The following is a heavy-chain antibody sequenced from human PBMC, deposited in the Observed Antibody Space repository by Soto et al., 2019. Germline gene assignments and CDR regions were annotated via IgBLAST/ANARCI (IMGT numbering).Heavy chain of an antibody. J-gene: IGHJ3*02. CDR1: GYSFTSYW. CDR2: IDPSDSYT. D-gene: IGHD6-19*01. CDR3: ARPNGRGTGYYIAVAGDAFDI. V-gene: IGHV5-10-1*01. Sequence: GESLKISCKGSGYSFTSYWISWVRQMPGKGLEWMGRIDPSDSYTNYSPSFQGHVPITADKSISTAYLQWSSLKASDTAMYYGARPNGRGTGYYIAVAGDAFDIWGQGTMVTVSS.